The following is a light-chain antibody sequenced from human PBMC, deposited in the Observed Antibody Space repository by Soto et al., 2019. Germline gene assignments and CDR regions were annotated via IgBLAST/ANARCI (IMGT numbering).Light chain of an antibody. CDR1: QGIANF. CDR3: QQLNSFPIP. J-gene: IGKJ3*01. V-gene: IGKV1-9*01. Sequence: IQLTKSPSSLSASVGDRVTISCRASQGIANFLAWYQQKPGKAPKLLIYGASTVQSGVPSRFSGSGSGTDFTLTISSLQPEDFATYYCQQLNSFPIPFGPGTKVDIK. CDR2: GAS.